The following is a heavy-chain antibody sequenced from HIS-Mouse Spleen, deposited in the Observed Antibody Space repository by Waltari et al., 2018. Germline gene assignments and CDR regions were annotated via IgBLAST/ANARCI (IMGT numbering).Heavy chain of an antibody. CDR3: EGVYGSGSYYFDY. Sequence: QVQLVESGGGVVPPGRSLRLSCAASGFTSSSHGMNWVRQAPGKGLEWVAVISYDGSNKYYADSVKGRFTISRDNSKNTLYLQMNSLRAEDTAVYYCEGVYGSGSYYFDYWGQGTLVTVSS. CDR1: GFTSSSHG. V-gene: IGHV3-30*03. CDR2: ISYDGSNK. D-gene: IGHD3-10*01. J-gene: IGHJ4*02.